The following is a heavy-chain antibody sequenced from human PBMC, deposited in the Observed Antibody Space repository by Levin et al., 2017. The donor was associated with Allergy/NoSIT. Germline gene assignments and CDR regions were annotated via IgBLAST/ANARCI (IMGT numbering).Heavy chain of an antibody. Sequence: SQTLSLTCAVYGGSFSGYYWSWIRQPPGKGLEWIGEINHSGSTNYNPSLKSRVTISVDTSKNQFSLKLSSVTAADTAVYYCARLPWSPMVKRLLLFDYWGQGTLVTVSS. V-gene: IGHV4-34*01. CDR2: INHSGST. D-gene: IGHD3-10*01. CDR1: GGSFSGYY. J-gene: IGHJ4*02. CDR3: ARLPWSPMVKRLLLFDY.